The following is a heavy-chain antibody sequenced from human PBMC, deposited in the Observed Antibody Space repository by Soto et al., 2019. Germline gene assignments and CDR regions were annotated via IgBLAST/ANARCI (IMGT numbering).Heavy chain of an antibody. Sequence: SETLSLTCTVSGGTISSSSYYWGWIRQPPGKGLEWIGSIYYSGSTYYNPSLKSRVTISVDTSKNQFSLRLSSVTAADTAVYYCARERPDGCRLDPWGQGTLVTVSS. CDR1: GGTISSSSYY. J-gene: IGHJ5*02. CDR2: IYYSGST. CDR3: ARERPDGCRLDP. D-gene: IGHD6-19*01. V-gene: IGHV4-39*02.